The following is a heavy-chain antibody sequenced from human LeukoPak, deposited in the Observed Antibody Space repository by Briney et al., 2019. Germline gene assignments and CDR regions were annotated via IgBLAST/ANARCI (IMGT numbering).Heavy chain of an antibody. CDR1: GYTFTVCY. CDR3: ARDGRWELLGYFEY. CDR2: INPKSGGT. J-gene: IGHJ4*02. Sequence: ASVKVSFKASGYTFTVCYMHWLRQAPGQGLEWMGWINPKSGGTNYAQKSQGRVPMHRETSISTAYMELSRLRSDDTAVYYCARDGRWELLGYFEYWGQGTLVTVSS. V-gene: IGHV1-2*02. D-gene: IGHD1-26*01.